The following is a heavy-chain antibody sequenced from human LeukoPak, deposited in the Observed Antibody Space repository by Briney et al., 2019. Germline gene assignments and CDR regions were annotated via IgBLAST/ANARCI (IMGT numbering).Heavy chain of an antibody. D-gene: IGHD6-13*01. Sequence: ASVKVSCKASGYTFTGYYMHWVRQAPGQGLEWMGWINPNSGGTNYAQKFQGRVTMTRDTSISTAYMELSRLRSDDTAVYYCARGGYSSSWYAFTYFDYWGQGTLVTVPS. CDR1: GYTFTGYY. V-gene: IGHV1-2*02. CDR3: ARGGYSSSWYAFTYFDY. J-gene: IGHJ4*02. CDR2: INPNSGGT.